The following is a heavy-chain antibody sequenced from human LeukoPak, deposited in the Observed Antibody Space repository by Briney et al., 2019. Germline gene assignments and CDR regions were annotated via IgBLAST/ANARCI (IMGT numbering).Heavy chain of an antibody. V-gene: IGHV1-8*01. CDR2: MNPNSGNT. J-gene: IGHJ6*03. Sequence: ASVKVSCKASGYTFTSYDINWVRQATGQGLEWMGWMNPNSGNTGYVQKFQGRATMTRNTSISTAYMELSSLRSEDTAVYYCARDQPDYYYYYMDVWGKGTTVTVSS. CDR3: ARDQPDYYYYYMDV. CDR1: GYTFTSYD.